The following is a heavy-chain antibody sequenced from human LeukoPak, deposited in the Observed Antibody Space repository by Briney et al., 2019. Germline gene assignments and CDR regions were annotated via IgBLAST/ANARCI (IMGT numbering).Heavy chain of an antibody. V-gene: IGHV1-2*02. D-gene: IGHD6-19*01. Sequence: VASVKVSCKASEYSFTGYYMHWVRQAPGQGPEWMGWMNPNSGGTNYAQKFQGRVTMTRDTSISTAYMELSRLRSDDTAVYYCARGHWQWLVWFFDYWGQGTLVTVSS. CDR1: EYSFTGYY. CDR3: ARGHWQWLVWFFDY. CDR2: MNPNSGGT. J-gene: IGHJ4*02.